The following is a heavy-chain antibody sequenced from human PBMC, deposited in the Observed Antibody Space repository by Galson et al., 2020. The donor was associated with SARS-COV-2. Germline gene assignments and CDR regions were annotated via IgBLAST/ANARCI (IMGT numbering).Heavy chain of an antibody. D-gene: IGHD3-22*01. Sequence: ETSETLSLTCAVYGGSFSGYYWSWIRQPPGKGLEWIGAIGHSGRTNYNPSLKSRVTMSVDTSKNQFSLKLSSVTAADTAVYYCARGFLSLNMIVVVMTSAEIGFDYWSQGTLVTVSS. CDR2: IGHSGRT. CDR1: GGSFSGYY. J-gene: IGHJ4*02. CDR3: ARGFLSLNMIVVVMTSAEIGFDY. V-gene: IGHV4-34*01.